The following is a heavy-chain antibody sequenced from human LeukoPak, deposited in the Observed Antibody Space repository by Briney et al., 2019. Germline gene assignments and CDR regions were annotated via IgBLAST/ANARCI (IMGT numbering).Heavy chain of an antibody. CDR3: AKYAGTYQFFYYYMDV. CDR2: IRSSGSTI. V-gene: IGHV3-48*03. D-gene: IGHD1-26*01. J-gene: IGHJ6*03. CDR1: GFTFSSYE. Sequence: GGSLRLSCAASGFTFSSYEMNWVRQAPGKGLEWVSYIRSSGSTIYYADSVKGRFTISRDNSKNTLFLQMNSLRTEDTAVYYCAKYAGTYQFFYYYMDVWGKGTTVTVSS.